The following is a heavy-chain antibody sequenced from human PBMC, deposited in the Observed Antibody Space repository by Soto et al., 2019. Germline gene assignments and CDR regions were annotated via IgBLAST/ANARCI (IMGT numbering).Heavy chain of an antibody. V-gene: IGHV5-10-1*01. CDR2: IDPCDSWT. Sequence: PGASLKISCEGSGYSFCNYCISWLRPMPGRGLGWMGRIDPCDSWTHYSPSFQGHVTISADTSISTVYLQWSSLKASDTAMYYWGSLGGVGAVNCFGPWGQGTLVTVSS. J-gene: IGHJ5*02. CDR1: GYSFCNYC. CDR3: GSLGGVGAVNCFGP. D-gene: IGHD1-26*01.